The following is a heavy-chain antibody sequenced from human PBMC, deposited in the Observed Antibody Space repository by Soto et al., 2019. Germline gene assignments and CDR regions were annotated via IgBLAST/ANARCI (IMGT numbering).Heavy chain of an antibody. CDR2: ISYNGTNK. CDR1: GFIFINYG. V-gene: IGHV3-30*18. D-gene: IGHD3-16*01. J-gene: IGHJ3*01. Sequence: GGPLRLSCSASGFIFINYGMHWVRQAPGKGLEWVALISYNGTNKYYADSVEGRFTVSRDNSNNRLYLEMDSLRGEDTAIYFCAKKETWGRRLSALDVWGQGTMVTVSS. CDR3: AKKETWGRRLSALDV.